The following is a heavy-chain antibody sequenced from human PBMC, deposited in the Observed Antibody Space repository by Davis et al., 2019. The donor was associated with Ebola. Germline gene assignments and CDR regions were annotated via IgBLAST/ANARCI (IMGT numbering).Heavy chain of an antibody. V-gene: IGHV3-7*01. Sequence: PGGSLRLSCAASGFTFSSYWMSWVRQAPGKGLEWVANIKQDGSEKYYVDSVKGRFTISRDNAKNSLYLQMNSLRAEDTAVYYCARQLFGAYWYFDLWGRGTLVTVSS. CDR1: GFTFSSYW. CDR2: IKQDGSEK. CDR3: ARQLFGAYWYFDL. D-gene: IGHD3-10*02. J-gene: IGHJ2*01.